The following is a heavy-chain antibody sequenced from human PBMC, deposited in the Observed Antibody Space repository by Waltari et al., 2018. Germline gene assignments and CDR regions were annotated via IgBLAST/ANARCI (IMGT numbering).Heavy chain of an antibody. J-gene: IGHJ4*02. Sequence: QVQLVESGGGVVQPGGSLRPSCAASGFTFSSSGMPWVSPAPGKGLEWVAFIRYDGSNKYYADSVKGRFTISRDNSKNTLYLQMNSLRAEDTAVYYCANDWYSSGWYYFDYWGQGTLVTVSS. CDR1: GFTFSSSG. CDR3: ANDWYSSGWYYFDY. CDR2: IRYDGSNK. V-gene: IGHV3-30*02. D-gene: IGHD6-19*01.